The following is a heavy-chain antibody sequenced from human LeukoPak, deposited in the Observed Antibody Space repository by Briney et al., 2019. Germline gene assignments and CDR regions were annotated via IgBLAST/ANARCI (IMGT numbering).Heavy chain of an antibody. V-gene: IGHV4-59*01. CDR2: IYYSGST. Sequence: PSETLSLTCTVSGGSISSYYWSWIRQPPGKGLEWIGYIYYSGSTNYNPSLKSRVTISVDTSMNQFSLKLSSVTAADTAVYYCASTSLDYDILTGYYSWFDPWGQGTLVTVSS. D-gene: IGHD3-9*01. J-gene: IGHJ5*02. CDR1: GGSISSYY. CDR3: ASTSLDYDILTGYYSWFDP.